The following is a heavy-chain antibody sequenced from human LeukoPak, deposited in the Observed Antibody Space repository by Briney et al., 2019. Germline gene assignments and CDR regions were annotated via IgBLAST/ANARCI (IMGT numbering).Heavy chain of an antibody. D-gene: IGHD6-19*01. V-gene: IGHV1-2*04. CDR2: INPNSGGT. CDR3: AREGDSSCMDV. Sequence: ASVKVSYKASGYTFTVYYMHWVRQAPGQGLEWMGWINPNSGGTNYAQKFQGWVTITRDTSISTAYMELSRLRSDDTAVYYCAREGDSSCMDVWGKGTTVTVSS. J-gene: IGHJ6*04. CDR1: GYTFTVYY.